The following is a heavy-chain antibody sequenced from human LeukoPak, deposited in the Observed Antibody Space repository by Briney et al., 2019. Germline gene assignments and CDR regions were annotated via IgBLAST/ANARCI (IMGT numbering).Heavy chain of an antibody. Sequence: PSQTLSLTCAVSGGSISSGGYSWSWIRQPPGKGLEWIVYIYYSGSTYYNPSLKSRVTISVDTSKNQFSLKLSSVTAADTAVYYCARQLDYGWFSLDYWGQGTLVTVSS. V-gene: IGHV4-30-4*07. J-gene: IGHJ4*02. CDR3: ARQLDYGWFSLDY. CDR1: GGSISSGGYS. CDR2: IYYSGST. D-gene: IGHD4-17*01.